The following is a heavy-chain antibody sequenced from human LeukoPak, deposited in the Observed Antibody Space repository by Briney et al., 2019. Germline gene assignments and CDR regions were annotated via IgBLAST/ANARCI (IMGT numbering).Heavy chain of an antibody. CDR3: ARDRIAAAGFDY. J-gene: IGHJ4*02. V-gene: IGHV4-39*07. CDR1: GGSISSSSYY. D-gene: IGHD6-13*01. Sequence: SETLSLTCTVSGGSISSSSYYWGWIRQPPGKGLEWIGSIYYSGSTYYNPSLKSRVTISVDTSKNQFSLKLSSVTAADTAVYYCARDRIAAAGFDYWGQGTLVTVPS. CDR2: IYYSGST.